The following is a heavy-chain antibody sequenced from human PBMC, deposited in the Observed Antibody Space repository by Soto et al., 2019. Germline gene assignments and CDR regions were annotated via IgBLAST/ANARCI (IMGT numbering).Heavy chain of an antibody. J-gene: IGHJ5*02. D-gene: IGHD6-13*01. CDR1: GFTFSSYA. CDR3: AKFGDASSWYYNWFDP. Sequence: SLRLSCAASGFTFSSYAINWVRQAPGKGLEWVSGISGGGGSAYYADSVKGRFTISRDNSKNTVYLQMNSLRAEDTAVYYCAKFGDASSWYYNWFDPWGQGTLVTVSS. CDR2: ISGGGGSA. V-gene: IGHV3-23*01.